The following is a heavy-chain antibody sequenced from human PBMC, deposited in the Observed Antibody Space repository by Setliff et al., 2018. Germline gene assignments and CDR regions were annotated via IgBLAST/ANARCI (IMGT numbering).Heavy chain of an antibody. CDR1: GFTFSTYE. J-gene: IGHJ6*02. CDR2: ISISGSTI. Sequence: LSCAASGFTFSTYEMNWVRQAPGKGLEWVSYISISGSTIYYADSVKGRFTISRDNAKKSLYLQMNSLRAEDTAIYYCARDILGYYAMDVWGQGTTVTVSS. V-gene: IGHV3-48*03. CDR3: ARDILGYYAMDV. D-gene: IGHD2-8*02.